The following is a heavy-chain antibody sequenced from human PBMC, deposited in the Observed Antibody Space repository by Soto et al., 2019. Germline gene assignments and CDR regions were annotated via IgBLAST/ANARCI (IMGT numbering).Heavy chain of an antibody. CDR2: INPSGGST. J-gene: IGHJ4*02. Sequence: ASVKVSCKASGYTFTSYYMHWVRQAPGQGLEWMGIINPSGGSTTYAQKFQGKDTMTRDTSTSTIYMELSSLRSEDTAVYYCARGFSSGWPFGYWGQGTPVTV. CDR3: ARGFSSGWPFGY. CDR1: GYTFTSYY. D-gene: IGHD6-19*01. V-gene: IGHV1-46*01.